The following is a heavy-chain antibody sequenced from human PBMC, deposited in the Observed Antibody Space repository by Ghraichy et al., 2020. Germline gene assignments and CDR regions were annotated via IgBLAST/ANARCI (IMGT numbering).Heavy chain of an antibody. Sequence: SETLSLTCTVSGGSIISSTYYWGWIRQPPGKGLEWIGSIHYSGSTYDNPSPKSRVTISVDTSKSQFSLKLSSATAADTAVYYCARLLYDSRGYYYFDFWGRGTLVTVSS. V-gene: IGHV4-39*01. CDR1: GGSIISSTYY. D-gene: IGHD3-22*01. CDR3: ARLLYDSRGYYYFDF. J-gene: IGHJ4*02. CDR2: IHYSGST.